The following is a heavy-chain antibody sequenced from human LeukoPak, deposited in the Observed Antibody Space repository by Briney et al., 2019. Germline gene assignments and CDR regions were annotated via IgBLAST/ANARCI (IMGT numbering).Heavy chain of an antibody. Sequence: SETLSLTCTVSGSSISSNSYYWSWIRQPAGKGLEWIGRIYTSGSTNYNPSLKSRVSISVDTSKSQFSLNLSSVTAADTAVYYCARSWAGFDYWGQGTLVTVSS. J-gene: IGHJ4*02. CDR2: IYTSGST. CDR3: ARSWAGFDY. D-gene: IGHD6-13*01. V-gene: IGHV4-61*02. CDR1: GSSISSNSYY.